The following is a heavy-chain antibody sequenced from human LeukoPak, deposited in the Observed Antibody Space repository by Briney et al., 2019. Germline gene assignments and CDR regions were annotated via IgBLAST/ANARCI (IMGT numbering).Heavy chain of an antibody. CDR3: AREGGSYHLDV. V-gene: IGHV3-11*01. CDR2: ISSTVVTT. Sequence: GGSLRLACTASGFTFSKLWMSWIRQAPGTGLEWISYISSTVVTTYYADSGKVRFTTSRANPKKLLYLQMSSLRADDTAVYYCAREGGSYHLDVWGQGTTVTVSS. CDR1: GFTFSKLW. D-gene: IGHD1-26*01. J-gene: IGHJ6*02.